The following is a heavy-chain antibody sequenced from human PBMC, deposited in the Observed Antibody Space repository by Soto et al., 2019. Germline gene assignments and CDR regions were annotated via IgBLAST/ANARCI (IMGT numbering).Heavy chain of an antibody. V-gene: IGHV1-2*02. CDR2: INPNSGGT. J-gene: IGHJ6*02. CDR1: GYTFTGYY. Sequence: GASVKVSCKASGYTFTGYYMHWVRQAPGQGLEWMGWINPNSGGTNYAQKFQGRVTMTRDTSISTAYMELSRLRSDDTAVYYCARGGGITGKQLDWYYGMDVWGQGTKVTVSS. CDR3: ARGGGITGKQLDWYYGMDV. D-gene: IGHD1-20*01.